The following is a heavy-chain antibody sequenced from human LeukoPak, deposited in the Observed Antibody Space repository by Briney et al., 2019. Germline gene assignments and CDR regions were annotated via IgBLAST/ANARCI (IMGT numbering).Heavy chain of an antibody. CDR3: TTHYRPGSHYNIFDY. V-gene: IGHV3-15*01. Sequence: PGGSLRLSCAASGITFSDTWMSWVRRAPGKGLEWVAHIQSIVNGGTTDYAAPVKGRFTVSRDDSKDMVFLQMNSLETEDTAVYYCTTHYRPGSHYNIFDYWGQGTLVTVSS. J-gene: IGHJ4*02. D-gene: IGHD3-10*01. CDR2: IQSIVNGGTT. CDR1: GITFSDTW.